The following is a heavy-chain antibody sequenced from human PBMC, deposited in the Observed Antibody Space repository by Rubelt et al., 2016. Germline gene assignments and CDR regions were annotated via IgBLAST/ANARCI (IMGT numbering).Heavy chain of an antibody. CDR2: IYYSGTT. Sequence: QLQLQESGPGLVKPSETLSLTCTVSGASLSTTTYFWGWIRQPPGKGLEWLATIYYSGTTYYNASLQSRVTISGDKPKKQIFLERDSGTAADTAMYDCARVPISGMDVWGQGTTVTVSS. V-gene: IGHV4-39*07. CDR3: ARVPISGMDV. CDR1: GASLSTTTYF. J-gene: IGHJ6*02.